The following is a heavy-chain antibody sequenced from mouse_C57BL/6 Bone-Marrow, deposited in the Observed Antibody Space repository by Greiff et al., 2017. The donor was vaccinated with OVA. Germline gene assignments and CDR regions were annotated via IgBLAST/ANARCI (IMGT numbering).Heavy chain of an antibody. CDR3: ARSGYDSQDCFDY. CDR2: IYPRSGNT. CDR1: GYTFTSYG. D-gene: IGHD2-4*01. J-gene: IGHJ2*01. V-gene: IGHV1-81*01. Sequence: VMLVESGAELARPGASVKLSCKASGYTFTSYGISWVKQRTGQGLEWIGEIYPRSGNTYYNEKFKGKATLTADKSSSTAYMELRSLTSEDSAVYFCARSGYDSQDCFDYWGQGTTLTVSS.